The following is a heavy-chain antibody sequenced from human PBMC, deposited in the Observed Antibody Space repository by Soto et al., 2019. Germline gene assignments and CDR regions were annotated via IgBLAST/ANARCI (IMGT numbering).Heavy chain of an antibody. J-gene: IGHJ4*02. D-gene: IGHD3-22*01. V-gene: IGHV3-53*01. CDR1: GFTVSDKY. Sequence: PGGSLRLSCAASGFTVSDKYMNWVRQAPGKGLEWVSVIYTSGTTYYADSVKGRFTISRDNFKNTLYLQMNSLRAEDTAVYYCAKDLTMIVVVMFDYWGQGTLVTVSS. CDR3: AKDLTMIVVVMFDY. CDR2: IYTSGTT.